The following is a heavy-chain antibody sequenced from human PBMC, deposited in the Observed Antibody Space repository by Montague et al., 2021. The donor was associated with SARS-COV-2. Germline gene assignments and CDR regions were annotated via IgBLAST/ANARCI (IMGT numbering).Heavy chain of an antibody. CDR1: GGSISSGGYY. Sequence: SETLSLTCTVSGGSISSGGYYWDWIRQPPGMGLEWIGTIYYSGSTDYNPSLKSRVTISVDTSRNQFSPKVSSVTAADTAVYYCATTGGPTTVAGPFDYWGQGTPVTVSS. J-gene: IGHJ4*02. V-gene: IGHV4-39*01. CDR3: ATTGGPTTVAGPFDY. D-gene: IGHD6-19*01. CDR2: IYYSGST.